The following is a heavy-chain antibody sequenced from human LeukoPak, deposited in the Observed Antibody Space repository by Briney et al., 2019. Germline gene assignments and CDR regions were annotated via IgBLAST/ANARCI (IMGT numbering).Heavy chain of an antibody. Sequence: GGSLRLSCAVPGFTFSSYGMHWVRQAPGKGLEWVAVISYDGSNKYYADSVKGRFTISRDNSKNTLYLQMNSLRAEDTAVYYCAKDRSSRSHYYYGMDVWGQGTTVTVSS. CDR1: GFTFSSYG. CDR2: ISYDGSNK. CDR3: AKDRSSRSHYYYGMDV. D-gene: IGHD2-2*01. V-gene: IGHV3-30*18. J-gene: IGHJ6*02.